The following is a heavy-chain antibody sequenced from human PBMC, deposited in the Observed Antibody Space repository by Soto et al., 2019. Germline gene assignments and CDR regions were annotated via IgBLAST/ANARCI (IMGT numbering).Heavy chain of an antibody. V-gene: IGHV3-11*01. J-gene: IGHJ5*02. Sequence: PGGSLRLSCAASGFSFKDYYMTWMRQTPEKGLEWISTITSSGGNAYYAASVKGRVTISRDNAHNSLYLQMSGLRAEDTALYYCARDMYTHYVNYFDLWGQGTLVTVSS. CDR1: GFSFKDYY. CDR2: ITSSGGNA. CDR3: ARDMYTHYVNYFDL. D-gene: IGHD3-16*01.